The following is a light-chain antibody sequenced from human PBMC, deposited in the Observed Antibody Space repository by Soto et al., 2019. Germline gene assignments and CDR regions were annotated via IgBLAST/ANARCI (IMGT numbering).Light chain of an antibody. CDR2: GNS. CDR1: SSNIGAGYD. Sequence: QSVLTQPPSVSGAPGQRVTISCTGSSSNIGAGYDVHWYQQLPGTAPKLLIYGNSNRPSGVPDRFSGSKSGAPASLAITGLWAENGADCYSRSFVGSRSGLVFGPGTKLP. J-gene: IGLJ1*01. V-gene: IGLV1-40*01. CDR3: RSFVGSRSGLV.